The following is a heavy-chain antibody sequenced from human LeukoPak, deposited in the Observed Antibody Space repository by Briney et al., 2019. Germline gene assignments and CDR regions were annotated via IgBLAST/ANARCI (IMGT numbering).Heavy chain of an antibody. V-gene: IGHV3-53*01. Sequence: GGSLRLSCAASGFTFSSYAMSWVRQAPGKGLEWVSVIYSGGSTYYADSVKGRFTISRDNSKNTLYLQMNSLRAEDTAVYYCARGGSSKRKNYDYWGQGTLVTVSS. CDR1: GFTFSSYA. CDR3: ARGGSSKRKNYDY. CDR2: IYSGGST. D-gene: IGHD2-15*01. J-gene: IGHJ4*02.